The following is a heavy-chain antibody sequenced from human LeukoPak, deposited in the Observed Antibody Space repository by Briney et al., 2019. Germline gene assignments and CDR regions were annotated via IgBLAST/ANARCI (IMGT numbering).Heavy chain of an antibody. CDR2: ISSRSSYI. V-gene: IGHV3-21*04. CDR1: GFTFSSYS. D-gene: IGHD5-12*01. CDR3: AKGGGRDSGYDYRIFDY. J-gene: IGHJ4*02. Sequence: GGSLRLSCAASGFTFSSYSMNWVRQAPGKGPEWVSSISSRSSYIYYADSVKGRFTISRDNSKNTLYLQMNSLRAEDTAVYYCAKGGGRDSGYDYRIFDYWGQGTLVTVSS.